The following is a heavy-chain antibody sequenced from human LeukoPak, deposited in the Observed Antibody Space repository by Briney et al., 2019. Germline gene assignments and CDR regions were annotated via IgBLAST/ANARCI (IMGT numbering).Heavy chain of an antibody. Sequence: GGSLRLSCAASGFTFSSYEMNWVRQAPGKGLEWVSYISSSGSTIYYADSVKGRFTISRDNAKNSLYLQMNSLRAEDTALYYCAKGLSIAVAGLFDYWGQGTLVTVSS. J-gene: IGHJ4*02. CDR3: AKGLSIAVAGLFDY. CDR2: ISSSGSTI. D-gene: IGHD6-19*01. CDR1: GFTFSSYE. V-gene: IGHV3-48*03.